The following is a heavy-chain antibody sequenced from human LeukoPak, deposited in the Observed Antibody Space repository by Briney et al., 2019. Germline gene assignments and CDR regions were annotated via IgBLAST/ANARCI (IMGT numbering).Heavy chain of an antibody. CDR2: IYYSGST. V-gene: IGHV4-39*07. CDR3: ARTGGSGYYFHFDY. D-gene: IGHD3-22*01. CDR1: GGSISSSSYY. J-gene: IGHJ4*02. Sequence: SETLSLTCTVSGGSISSSSYYWGWIRQPPGKGLEWIGSIYYSGSTYYNPSLKSRVTISVDTSKNQFSLKLSSVTAADTAVYYCARTGGSGYYFHFDYWGQGTLVTVSS.